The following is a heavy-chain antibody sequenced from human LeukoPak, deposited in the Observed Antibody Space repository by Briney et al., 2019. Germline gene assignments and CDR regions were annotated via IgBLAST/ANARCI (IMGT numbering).Heavy chain of an antibody. V-gene: IGHV3-21*01. CDR2: ITSSGTYT. Sequence: GGSLRLSCVDSGFTFTNYNMNWVRQAPGKAMEWVSSITSSGTYTFYADSVKGRLTISRDNAKNSLYLQMNSLRAEDTAVYYCARDELDYWGQGTLVTVSS. CDR3: ARDELDY. J-gene: IGHJ4*02. CDR1: GFTFTNYN.